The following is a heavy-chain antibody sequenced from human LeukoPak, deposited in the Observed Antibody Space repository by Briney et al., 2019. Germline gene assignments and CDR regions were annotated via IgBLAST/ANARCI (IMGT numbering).Heavy chain of an antibody. Sequence: GGSLQISCKVSEYSFTSYWIGWVRQMPGKGLEWMGIIYPGDSDTRYSPSFQGQVTISADKSISTAYLQWGSLKTSDTAMYYCARRDGYSFDYWGQGTLVTVSS. J-gene: IGHJ4*02. CDR2: IYPGDSDT. V-gene: IGHV5-51*01. CDR3: ARRDGYSFDY. CDR1: EYSFTSYW. D-gene: IGHD5-24*01.